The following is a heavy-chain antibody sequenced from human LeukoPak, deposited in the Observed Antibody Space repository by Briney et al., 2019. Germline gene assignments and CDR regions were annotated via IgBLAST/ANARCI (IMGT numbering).Heavy chain of an antibody. CDR1: GGSISSSSYY. D-gene: IGHD4-11*01. Sequence: PSETLSLTCTGSGGSISSSSYYWGWIRQPPGKGLEWIGSIYYSGSTYYNPSLKSRVTISVDTSKNQFSLKLSSVTAADTAVYYCARDLIYSNFFDYWGQGTLVTVSS. CDR3: ARDLIYSNFFDY. J-gene: IGHJ4*02. CDR2: IYYSGST. V-gene: IGHV4-39*07.